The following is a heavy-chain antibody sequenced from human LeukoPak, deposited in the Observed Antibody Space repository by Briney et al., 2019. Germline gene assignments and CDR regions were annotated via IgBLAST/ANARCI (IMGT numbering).Heavy chain of an antibody. CDR2: INHSGYT. V-gene: IGHV4-34*01. Sequence: SETLSLTCTVSGGSISNYYWSWVRQSPRKGLEWIGEINHSGYTNYNPSLKSRVTMSIDTSKNQFSLMLISVTAADTAVYYCTRAVAGHPDWGQGTLVTVSS. D-gene: IGHD6-19*01. CDR3: TRAVAGHPD. CDR1: GGSISNYY. J-gene: IGHJ4*02.